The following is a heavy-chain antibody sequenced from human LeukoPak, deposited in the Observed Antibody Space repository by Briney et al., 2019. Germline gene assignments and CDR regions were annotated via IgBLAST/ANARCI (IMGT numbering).Heavy chain of an antibody. CDR2: ITSDGSST. V-gene: IGHV3-74*01. CDR3: TRDRSYTMDV. J-gene: IGHJ6*02. D-gene: IGHD4-11*01. Sequence: GGSLRLSCAASGFTFSSYWTHWVRQVSGKGLVWVSRITSDGSSTIYADSVKGRFTISRDNARNTLYLQMNSLRADDTAVYYCTRDRSYTMDVWGQGTTVTVSS. CDR1: GFTFSSYW.